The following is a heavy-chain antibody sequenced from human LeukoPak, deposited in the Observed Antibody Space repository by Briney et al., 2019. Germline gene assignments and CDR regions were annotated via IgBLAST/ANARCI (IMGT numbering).Heavy chain of an antibody. D-gene: IGHD1-7*01. CDR1: GFTFSNYW. Sequence: GGSLRLSCAASGFTFSNYWMSWVRQAPGKGLEWVANIKQDGSEKYYVDSVKGRFTISRDNAKNSLYLQMNSLRAEDTAVYYCARDDDWNYEDYWGQGTLVTVSS. CDR3: ARDDDWNYEDY. V-gene: IGHV3-7*01. J-gene: IGHJ4*02. CDR2: IKQDGSEK.